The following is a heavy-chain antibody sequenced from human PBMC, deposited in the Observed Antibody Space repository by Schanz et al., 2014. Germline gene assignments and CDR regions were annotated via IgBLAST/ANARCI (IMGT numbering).Heavy chain of an antibody. V-gene: IGHV3-21*01. J-gene: IGHJ6*02. D-gene: IGHD6-13*01. CDR1: GFTFSSYS. CDR2: ISSSSSYI. CDR3: ARIRRRIATPSTPSVRNDCYYAMDV. Sequence: EVQLVESGGYLVQPGGSLRLSCSASGFTFSSYSMNWVRQAPGKGLEWVSSISSSSSYIHYADSVKGRFTISRDNSKNTLYLQMNSLRAEDTSVYFCARIRRRIATPSTPSVRNDCYYAMDVWGQGTTVTVSS.